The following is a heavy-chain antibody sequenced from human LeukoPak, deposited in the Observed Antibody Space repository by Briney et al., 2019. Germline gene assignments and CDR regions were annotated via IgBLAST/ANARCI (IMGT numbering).Heavy chain of an antibody. V-gene: IGHV3-74*01. J-gene: IGHJ4*02. CDR1: GFTLSDYW. CDR2: ISPDGRNI. D-gene: IGHD1-7*01. CDR3: VRDGGGTNPYDC. Sequence: GGSLRLSCAASGFTLSDYWMNWVRQVPGKGPVWVSHISPDGRNIAYADSVKGRFTISRDSAKNTLYLQMNSLRVEDTAVYYCVRDGGGTNPYDCWGQGSLVTISS.